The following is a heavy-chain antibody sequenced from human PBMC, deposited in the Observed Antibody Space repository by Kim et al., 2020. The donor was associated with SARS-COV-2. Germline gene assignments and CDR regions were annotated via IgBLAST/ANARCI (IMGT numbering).Heavy chain of an antibody. CDR3: VRVRSGWLDNWFDP. CDR2: ISYDGSNK. CDR1: GFTFSSYA. J-gene: IGHJ5*02. Sequence: GGSLRLSCAASGFTFSSYAMHWVRQAPGKGLEWVAVISYDGSNKYYADSVKGRFTISRDNSKNTLYLQMNSLRAEDTAVYYCVRVRSGWLDNWFDPWGQG. D-gene: IGHD6-19*01. V-gene: IGHV3-30*04.